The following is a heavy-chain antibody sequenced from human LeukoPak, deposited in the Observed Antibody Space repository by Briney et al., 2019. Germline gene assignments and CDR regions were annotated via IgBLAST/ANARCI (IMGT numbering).Heavy chain of an antibody. CDR1: GYTFSSYA. CDR2: ISGSGGST. J-gene: IGHJ4*02. CDR3: AKGGVVAEYYDILTGASPFDY. V-gene: IGHV3-23*01. D-gene: IGHD3-9*01. Sequence: PGESLKISCKSSGYTFSSYAMSWVRQAPGKGLEWVSAISGSGGSTYYADSVKGRFTISRDNSKNTLYLQMNSLRAEDTAVYYCAKGGVVAEYYDILTGASPFDYWGQGTLVTVSS.